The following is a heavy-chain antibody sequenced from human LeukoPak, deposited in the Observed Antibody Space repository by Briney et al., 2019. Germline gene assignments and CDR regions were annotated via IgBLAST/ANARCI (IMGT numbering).Heavy chain of an antibody. V-gene: IGHV1-2*02. Sequence: ASVKVSCKASGYTFTGYYMHWVRQAPGQGLEWMGWINPNSGGTNYAQKFQGRVTMTRDTSISTAYMELSRLRSDDTAVYYCARDLPSSWLNYYYYYYMDVWGKGTTVTVSS. J-gene: IGHJ6*03. CDR2: INPNSGGT. CDR3: ARDLPSSWLNYYYYYYMDV. D-gene: IGHD6-13*01. CDR1: GYTFTGYY.